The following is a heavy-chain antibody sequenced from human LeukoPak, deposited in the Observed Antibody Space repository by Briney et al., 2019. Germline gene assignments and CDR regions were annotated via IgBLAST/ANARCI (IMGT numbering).Heavy chain of an antibody. D-gene: IGHD5-24*01. Sequence: ETLSLTCTVSGGSISSSSYYWGWIRQPPGKGLEWVSSISSSSSYIYYADSVKGRFTISRDNAKNSLYLQMNSLRAEDTAVYYCARFPQMATSGHAFDIWGQGTMVTVSS. CDR3: ARFPQMATSGHAFDI. CDR2: ISSSSSYI. V-gene: IGHV3-21*01. J-gene: IGHJ3*02. CDR1: GGSISSSS.